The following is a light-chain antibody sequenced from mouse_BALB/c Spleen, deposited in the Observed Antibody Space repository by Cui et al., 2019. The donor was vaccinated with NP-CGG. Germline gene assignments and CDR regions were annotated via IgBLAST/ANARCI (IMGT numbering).Light chain of an antibody. CDR2: GTN. J-gene: IGLJ1*01. Sequence: QVVVTNEFSLTTSPSGTVTLTCRSSTGAVTTSNYANWVQEKPDHLFTGLIGGTNNRVPGVPARFSGSLIGDKAALTITGAQTEDEAIYFCALWYSNHWVFGGGTKLTVL. V-gene: IGLV1*01. CDR3: ALWYSNHWV. CDR1: TGAVTTSNY.